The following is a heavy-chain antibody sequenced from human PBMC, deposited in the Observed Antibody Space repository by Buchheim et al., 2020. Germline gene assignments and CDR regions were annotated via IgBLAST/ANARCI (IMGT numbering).Heavy chain of an antibody. CDR3: ARHKVHDYVRRGPFDP. J-gene: IGHJ5*02. D-gene: IGHD4-17*01. V-gene: IGHV3-30*03. Sequence: QVQLVESGGGVVQPGRSLRLSCAASGFTFSSYGMHWVRQAPGKGLEWVAVISYDGSNKYYADSVKGRFTISKDNSKNTLYLQMNSLRAEDTAVYYCARHKVHDYVRRGPFDPWGQGTL. CDR2: ISYDGSNK. CDR1: GFTFSSYG.